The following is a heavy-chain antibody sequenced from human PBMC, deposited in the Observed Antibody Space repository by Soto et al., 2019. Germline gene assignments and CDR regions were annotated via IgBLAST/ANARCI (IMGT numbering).Heavy chain of an antibody. V-gene: IGHV3-30-3*01. CDR2: ISYDGSNK. CDR1: GFTFSSYA. D-gene: IGHD3-10*01. J-gene: IGHJ4*02. CDR3: ARAPLLWFGELLLYFDY. Sequence: GGPLRLSCAASGFTFSSYAMHWVRQAPGKGLEWVAVISYDGSNKYYADSVKGRFTISRDNSKNTLYLQMNSLRAEDTAVYYCARAPLLWFGELLLYFDYWGQGTTVTVSS.